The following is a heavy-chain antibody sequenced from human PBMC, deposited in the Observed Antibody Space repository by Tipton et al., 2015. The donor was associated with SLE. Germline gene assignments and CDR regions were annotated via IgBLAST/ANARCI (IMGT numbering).Heavy chain of an antibody. Sequence: TLSLTCAVSGYSISSGYYWGWIRQPPGKGLEWIASIYHSGNTYYNPSLRSRVTISVDTSKNQFSLKLTSVTAAGTAVYFCAGQPAIAVAGTSYYFDYWGQGTLVTVSS. V-gene: IGHV4-38-2*01. D-gene: IGHD6-19*01. CDR2: IYHSGNT. J-gene: IGHJ4*02. CDR1: GYSISSGYY. CDR3: AGQPAIAVAGTSYYFDY.